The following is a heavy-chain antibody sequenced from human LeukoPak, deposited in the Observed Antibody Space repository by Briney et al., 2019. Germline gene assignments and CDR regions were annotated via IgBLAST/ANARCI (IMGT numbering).Heavy chain of an antibody. J-gene: IGHJ4*02. Sequence: SVKVSCKASGGTFSSYAISWVQQAPGQGLEWMGGIIPIFGTANYAQKFQGRVTITTDESTSTAYMELSSLRSEDTAVYYCASSILGAYYFDYWGQGTLVTVSS. V-gene: IGHV1-69*05. CDR2: IIPIFGTA. CDR1: GGTFSSYA. CDR3: ASSILGAYYFDY.